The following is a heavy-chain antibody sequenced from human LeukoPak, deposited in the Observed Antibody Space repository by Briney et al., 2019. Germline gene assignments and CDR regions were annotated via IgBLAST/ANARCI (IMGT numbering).Heavy chain of an antibody. CDR3: ARGTTGTRYYLDN. CDR2: ISYDGSNK. Sequence: PGRSLRLSCAASGFTFSSYAMHWVRQAPGKGLEWVAVISYDGSNKYYADSVKGRFTISRDNTKNTLYLQMNSLRAEDTAVYHCARGTTGTRYYLDNWGQGTLVTVSS. D-gene: IGHD1-1*01. V-gene: IGHV3-30-3*01. J-gene: IGHJ4*02. CDR1: GFTFSSYA.